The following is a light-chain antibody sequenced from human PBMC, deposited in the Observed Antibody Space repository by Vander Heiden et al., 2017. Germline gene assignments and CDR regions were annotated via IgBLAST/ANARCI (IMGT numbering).Light chain of an antibody. CDR2: DAS. CDR3: QQDDNLPLT. J-gene: IGKJ4*01. V-gene: IGKV1-33*01. Sequence: DIPLTQSPSSLSACVGDRVTITCQASQDISNYLNWYQQKPGKAPKLLIYDASNLETGVPSRFSGSGSGTDFTLTISSLQPEDIATYYCQQDDNLPLTFGGGTKVEIK. CDR1: QDISNY.